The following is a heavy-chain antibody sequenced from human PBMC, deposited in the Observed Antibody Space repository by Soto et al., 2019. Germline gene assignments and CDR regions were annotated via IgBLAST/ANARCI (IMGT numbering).Heavy chain of an antibody. V-gene: IGHV3-30-3*01. CDR3: AREEGYYDSSGQRYYYGMDV. J-gene: IGHJ6*02. CDR1: GFTFSSYA. CDR2: ISYDGSNK. Sequence: GGSLRLSCAASGFTFSSYAMHWVRQAPGKGLEWVAVISYDGSNKYYAESVKGRFTISRDNSKNTLYLLMNSLRAEDTAVYYCAREEGYYDSSGQRYYYGMDVWGQGTTVTVSS. D-gene: IGHD3-22*01.